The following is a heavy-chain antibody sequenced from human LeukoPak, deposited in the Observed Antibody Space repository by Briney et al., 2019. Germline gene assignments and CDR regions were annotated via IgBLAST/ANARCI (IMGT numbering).Heavy chain of an antibody. CDR2: ISSSGSAT. CDR1: GFTFSSYE. J-gene: IGHJ6*02. CDR3: ARVGCTGGSCLAYNYYAMDV. Sequence: PGGSLRLSCAASGFTFSSYELNWVRQAPGKGLEWVSYISSSGSATYYADSVRGRFTVSRDNAKNSLSLQMNSLRAEDTAVYYCARVGCTGGSCLAYNYYAMDVWGQGTTVTVSS. V-gene: IGHV3-48*03. D-gene: IGHD2-15*01.